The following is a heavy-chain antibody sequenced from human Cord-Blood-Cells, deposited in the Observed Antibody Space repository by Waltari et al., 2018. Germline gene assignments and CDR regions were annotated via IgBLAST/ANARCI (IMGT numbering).Heavy chain of an antibody. D-gene: IGHD3-10*01. Sequence: QLQLQESGPGLVKPSETQSLTRTVPGCSLSSSSYSSGWIRQPPGKGLEWIGGTYYSGSTYYNPSLKSRVTISVDTSKNQFSLKLSSVTAADTAVYYCARQGGYYGSGSYYDYWGQGTLVTVSS. CDR3: ARQGGYYGSGSYYDY. J-gene: IGHJ4*02. V-gene: IGHV4-39*01. CDR2: TYYSGST. CDR1: GCSLSSSSYS.